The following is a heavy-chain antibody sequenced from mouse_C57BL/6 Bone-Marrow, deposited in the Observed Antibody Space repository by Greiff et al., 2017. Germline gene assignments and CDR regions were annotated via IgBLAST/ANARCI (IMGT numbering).Heavy chain of an antibody. J-gene: IGHJ4*01. Sequence: VKLQESGAELARPGASVKLSCKASGYTFTSYGISWVKQRTGQGLEWIGEIYPRSGNTYYNEKFKGKATLTADKSSSTAYMELRSLTSEDSAVYFCAAQASYYAMDYWGQGTSVTVSS. CDR2: IYPRSGNT. D-gene: IGHD3-2*02. CDR3: AAQASYYAMDY. V-gene: IGHV1-81*01. CDR1: GYTFTSYG.